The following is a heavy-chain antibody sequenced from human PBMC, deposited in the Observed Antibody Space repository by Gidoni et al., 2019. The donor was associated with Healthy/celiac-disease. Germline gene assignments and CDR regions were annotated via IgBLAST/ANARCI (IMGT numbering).Heavy chain of an antibody. Sequence: EVQLVESGGGLVKPGGSLRLSCAASGFTFGSYSMNWVRQAPGKGLEWVSSISSSSSYIYYADSVKGRFTISRDNAKNSLYLQMNSLRAEDTAVYYCARDGDWNYGAFDIWGQGTMVTVSS. D-gene: IGHD1-7*01. V-gene: IGHV3-21*01. CDR1: GFTFGSYS. CDR2: ISSSSSYI. CDR3: ARDGDWNYGAFDI. J-gene: IGHJ3*02.